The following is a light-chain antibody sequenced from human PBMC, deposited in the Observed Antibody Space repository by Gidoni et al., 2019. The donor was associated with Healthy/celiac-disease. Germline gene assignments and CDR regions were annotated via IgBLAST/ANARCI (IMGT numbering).Light chain of an antibody. Sequence: EIVMTQSPATLSASPGERATLSCRARQSVSTNLAWHQQTPGHAPRPLIYGASTGATGIPARFSSSGSGTEFTLTIRSLQSEDLAVYYCQQYNNWPITFGGGTRLEIK. V-gene: IGKV3-15*01. J-gene: IGKJ5*01. CDR3: QQYNNWPIT. CDR2: GAS. CDR1: QSVSTN.